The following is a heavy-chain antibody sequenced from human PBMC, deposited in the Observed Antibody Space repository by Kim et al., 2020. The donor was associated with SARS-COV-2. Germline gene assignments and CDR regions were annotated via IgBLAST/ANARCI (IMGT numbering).Heavy chain of an antibody. Sequence: SETLSLTCTVSGGSISSYYWSWIRQPPGKGLEWIGYIYYSGSTNYNPSLKSRVTISVDTSKNQFSLKLSSVTAADTAVYYCARDMTEIAAHRLVRDWFDPWGQGTLVTVSS. CDR2: IYYSGST. CDR1: GGSISSYY. J-gene: IGHJ5*02. V-gene: IGHV4-59*01. CDR3: ARDMTEIAAHRLVRDWFDP. D-gene: IGHD6-13*01.